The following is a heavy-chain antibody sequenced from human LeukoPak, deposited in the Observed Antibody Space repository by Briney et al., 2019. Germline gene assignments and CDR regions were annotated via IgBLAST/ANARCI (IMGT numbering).Heavy chain of an antibody. V-gene: IGHV3-30*04. CDR3: ARASRYCSSTSCWYWFDP. CDR1: RFTFSSYA. Sequence: GRSLRLSCAASRFTFSSYAMHWVRQAPGKGLEWMAVISYDGSNKYYADSVKGRFTISRDNSKNTLHLQMNSLRAEDTAVYYCARASRYCSSTSCWYWFDPWGQGTLVTVSS. J-gene: IGHJ5*02. CDR2: ISYDGSNK. D-gene: IGHD2-2*01.